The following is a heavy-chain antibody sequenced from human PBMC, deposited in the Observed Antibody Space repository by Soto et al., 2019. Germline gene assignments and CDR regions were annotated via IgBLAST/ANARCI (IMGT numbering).Heavy chain of an antibody. CDR3: AQIFVETGSNSGWPWSFHY. J-gene: IGHJ4*02. Sequence: EVQLLESGGGLVQPGRSLRLSCAASGFTFSNYAMSWVRQAPGQGLDWVSAISGSGGTTYYADSGKGRFTISRDNSKNTLFLQMNRLRGEAAPVYYCAQIFVETGSNSGWPWSFHYWGQGTLVSVSS. CDR2: ISGSGGTT. V-gene: IGHV3-23*01. D-gene: IGHD6-25*01. CDR1: GFTFSNYA.